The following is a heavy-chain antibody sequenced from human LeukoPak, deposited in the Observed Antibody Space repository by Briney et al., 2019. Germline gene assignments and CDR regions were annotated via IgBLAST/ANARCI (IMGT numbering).Heavy chain of an antibody. CDR1: GFTFNDFG. CDR2: ISSTSTYI. Sequence: PGGSLRLSCAASGFTFNDFGMNWVRQTPGKGLEWVSSISSTSTYIYYADSVKGRFTISRDNAKNSLDLQMNSLRPEDTAVYYCARVMLQLIVPDAFDVWGQGTMVTVSS. CDR3: ARVMLQLIVPDAFDV. D-gene: IGHD3-22*01. J-gene: IGHJ3*01. V-gene: IGHV3-21*01.